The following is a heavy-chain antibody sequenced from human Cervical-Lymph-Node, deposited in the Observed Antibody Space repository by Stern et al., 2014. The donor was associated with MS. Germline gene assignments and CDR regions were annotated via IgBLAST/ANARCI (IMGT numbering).Heavy chain of an antibody. Sequence: VQLVQSGAEVKKPGSSVKVSCKASGGTFSTYGISWVRQAPGQGLAWMGGIIPIFGTANYAQKFQGRVTITADESTNTAYMELSSLRSEDTAVYYCAREFNYDSSGYYFYYWGQGTLVTVSS. D-gene: IGHD3-22*01. V-gene: IGHV1-69*01. CDR1: GGTFSTYG. CDR2: IIPIFGTA. J-gene: IGHJ4*02. CDR3: AREFNYDSSGYYFYY.